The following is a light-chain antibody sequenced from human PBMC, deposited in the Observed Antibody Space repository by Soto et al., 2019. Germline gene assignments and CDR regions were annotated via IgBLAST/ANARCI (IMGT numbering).Light chain of an antibody. CDR1: SSDVGSYNL. CDR2: EGS. CDR3: CSYAGSSTVV. Sequence: QSALTQPASVSGSPGQSITISCTGTSSDVGSYNLVSWYQQHPGKAPKLMIYEGSKWPSGVSNRFSGSKSGNTASLTISGRQAEGEADYYCCSYAGSSTVVFGGGTKLTVL. V-gene: IGLV2-23*01. J-gene: IGLJ2*01.